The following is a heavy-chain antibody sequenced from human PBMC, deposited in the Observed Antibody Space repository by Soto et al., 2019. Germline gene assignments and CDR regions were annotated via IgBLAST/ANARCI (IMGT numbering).Heavy chain of an antibody. CDR1: GFIFSDYS. CDR3: ARGRGRVVGGGYYGLEV. Sequence: EVELVESGGGLAKPGGSLRLSCAASGFIFSDYSMNWVRQASGKGLEWVAAINMRSDYIDYRDSVKGRFTISRDNAKNSLYLQMNNLRDDDTAVYYCARGRGRVVGGGYYGLEVWGQGTTVAVS. V-gene: IGHV3-21*02. CDR2: INMRSDYI. J-gene: IGHJ6*02. D-gene: IGHD3-16*02.